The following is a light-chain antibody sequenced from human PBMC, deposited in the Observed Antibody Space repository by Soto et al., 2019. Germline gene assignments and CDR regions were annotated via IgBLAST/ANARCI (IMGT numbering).Light chain of an antibody. J-gene: IGLJ1*01. CDR2: EVN. CDR1: SSNVGSYKL. CDR3: CSSGGSPTYV. V-gene: IGLV2-23*02. Sequence: QSALTQPASVSGPPGQSITISCTGTSSNVGSYKLVSWYQQHLGKAPKLMIFEVNKRPSGVSNRFSGSKSGNTASLTISGLKVEDEADYYCCSSGGSPTYVFGTGTKVTVL.